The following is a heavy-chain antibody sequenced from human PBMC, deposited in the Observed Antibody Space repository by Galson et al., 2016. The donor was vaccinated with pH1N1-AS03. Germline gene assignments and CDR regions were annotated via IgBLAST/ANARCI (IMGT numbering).Heavy chain of an antibody. J-gene: IGHJ4*02. CDR1: GYTFSDYY. CDR2: INPSSGGT. D-gene: IGHD1-26*01. V-gene: IGHV1-2*02. CDR3: ARGGGSSLDY. Sequence: SVKVSCKASGYTFSDYYVHWVRQAPGQELEWMGWINPSSGGTKYAQKFQGRVTMTRDTSISTAFMELSRLTSDDTALYFCARGGGSSLDYWGQGTLVPVSS.